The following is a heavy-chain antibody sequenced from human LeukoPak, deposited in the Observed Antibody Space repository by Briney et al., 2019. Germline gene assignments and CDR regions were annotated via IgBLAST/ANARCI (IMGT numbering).Heavy chain of an antibody. D-gene: IGHD3-3*01. CDR3: ARERPVPDFYYGLDV. J-gene: IGHJ6*02. CDR2: INSDGSST. V-gene: IGHV3-74*01. Sequence: PGRSLRLSCAASGFTFSSYWMHWVRQAPGKGLVWVSRINSDGSSTSYADSVKGRFTISKDNAKNSLYLQMNSLRAEDTAVYYCARERPVPDFYYGLDVWGHGTTVTVS. CDR1: GFTFSSYW.